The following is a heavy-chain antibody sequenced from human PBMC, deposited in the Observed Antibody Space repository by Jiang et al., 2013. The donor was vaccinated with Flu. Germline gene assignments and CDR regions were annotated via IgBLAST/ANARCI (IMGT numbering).Heavy chain of an antibody. J-gene: IGHJ5*02. CDR1: GDSVSSNSAA. CDR3: ARDLPGDIYTSSWTGFDA. V-gene: IGHV6-1*01. D-gene: IGHD3-16*02. Sequence: SLTCAISGDSVSSNSAAWNWIRQSPSRGLEWLGKTYYKSAWFTEYADSVKSRVAINADTSKNHFSLQLKSMTPDDTAVYYCARDLPGDIYTSSWTGFDAWGQGTQVTVSS. CDR2: TYYKSAWFT.